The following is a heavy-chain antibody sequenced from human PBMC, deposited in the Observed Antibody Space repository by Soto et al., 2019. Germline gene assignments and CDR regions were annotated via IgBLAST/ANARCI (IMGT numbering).Heavy chain of an antibody. CDR2: ISSNGGTT. V-gene: IGHV3-64*01. CDR3: VRRVSGNYDY. J-gene: IGHJ4*02. D-gene: IGHD1-7*01. CDR1: GFTFSSYD. Sequence: EVQLAESGGGMVQPGGSLRLSCVASGFTFSSYDMHWVRQAPGKGLEYVSSISSNGGTTYYGNSEKGRLTISRDNSKNTPYLQRGSLRAEDRAVYYCVRRVSGNYDYWGQGTLVTVSP.